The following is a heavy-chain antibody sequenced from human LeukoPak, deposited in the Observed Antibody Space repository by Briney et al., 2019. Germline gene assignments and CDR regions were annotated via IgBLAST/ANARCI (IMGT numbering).Heavy chain of an antibody. CDR2: ISSTGSNI. J-gene: IGHJ6*02. CDR3: ARDDHKYYYYYGMDV. CDR1: GFTFSSYS. V-gene: IGHV3-48*01. D-gene: IGHD1-14*01. Sequence: GGSLRLSCTASGFTFSSYSMNWVRQAPGKGLEWVSYISSTGSNIYYADSVKGRFTISRDNARNSLSLLMNSLRSEDTAVYYCARDDHKYYYYYGMDVWGQGTTVTVSS.